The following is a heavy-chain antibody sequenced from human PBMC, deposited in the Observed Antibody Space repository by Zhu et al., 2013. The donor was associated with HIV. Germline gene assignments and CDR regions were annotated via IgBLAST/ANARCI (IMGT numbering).Heavy chain of an antibody. D-gene: IGHD2-2*01. CDR3: ARRRVVPAAVKGGVPFDY. CDR1: GYSISSGYY. V-gene: IGHV4-38-2*01. J-gene: IGHJ4*02. CDR2: IYHSGST. Sequence: QVQLQESGPGLVKPSETLSLTCAVSGYSISSGYYWGWIRQPPGKGLEWIGSIYHSGSTYYNPSLKSRVTISVDTSKNQFSLKLSSVTAADTAVYYCARRRVVPAAVKGGVPFDYVGPGNLVTVSS.